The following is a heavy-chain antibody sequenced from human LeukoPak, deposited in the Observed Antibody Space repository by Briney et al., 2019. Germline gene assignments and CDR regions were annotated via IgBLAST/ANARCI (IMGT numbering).Heavy chain of an antibody. CDR3: ARCRTLFLQDAFDI. D-gene: IGHD2-21*01. CDR2: ISSNGGST. Sequence: PGGSLRLSCAASGFTFSSYAMHWVRQAPRKGLEYVSAISSNGGSTYYANSVKGRFTISRDNSKNTLYLQMGSLRAEDMAVYYCARCRTLFLQDAFDIWGQGTMVTVSS. CDR1: GFTFSSYA. J-gene: IGHJ3*02. V-gene: IGHV3-64*01.